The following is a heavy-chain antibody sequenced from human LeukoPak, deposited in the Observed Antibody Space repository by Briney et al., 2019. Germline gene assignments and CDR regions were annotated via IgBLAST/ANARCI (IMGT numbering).Heavy chain of an antibody. CDR3: ARDRGVYCSGGTCEAPH. V-gene: IGHV3-7*05. CDR1: GFTFNYYW. J-gene: IGHJ4*02. Sequence: GGSLRLSCAASGFTFNYYWMTWVRQAPGKGLEWVANIKQDGSEKYYVDSVKGRFTISRDNAKNSLYLQMNSLRAEDTAVYYCARDRGVYCSGGTCEAPHWGQGTLVTVSS. CDR2: IKQDGSEK. D-gene: IGHD2-15*01.